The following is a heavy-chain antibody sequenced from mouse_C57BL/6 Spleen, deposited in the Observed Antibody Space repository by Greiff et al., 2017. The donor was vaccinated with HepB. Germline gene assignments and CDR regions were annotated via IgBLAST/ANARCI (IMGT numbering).Heavy chain of an antibody. CDR1: GYTFTDYY. Sequence: QVQLQQSGAELVRPGASVKLSCKASGYTFTDYYINWVKQRPGQGLEWIARIYPGSGNTYYNEKFKGKATLTAEKSSSTAYMQLSSLTSEDSAVYFCARGGHGHWGQGTTLTVSS. CDR3: ARGGHGH. V-gene: IGHV1-76*01. CDR2: IYPGSGNT. D-gene: IGHD1-2*01. J-gene: IGHJ2*01.